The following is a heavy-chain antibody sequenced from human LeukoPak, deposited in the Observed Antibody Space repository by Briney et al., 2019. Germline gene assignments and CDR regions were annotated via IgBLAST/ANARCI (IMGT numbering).Heavy chain of an antibody. D-gene: IGHD2-2*01. V-gene: IGHV4-39*02. J-gene: IGHJ5*02. CDR1: GGSISSSSYY. CDR3: AREGYCSSTSCYASNWFDP. CDR2: IYYSGST. Sequence: SETLSLTCTVSGGSISSSSYYWGWIRQPPGKGLEWIGSIYYSGSTYYNPSLKSRVTISVDTSKNQFSLKLSSATAADTAVYYCAREGYCSSTSCYASNWFDPWGQGTLVTVSS.